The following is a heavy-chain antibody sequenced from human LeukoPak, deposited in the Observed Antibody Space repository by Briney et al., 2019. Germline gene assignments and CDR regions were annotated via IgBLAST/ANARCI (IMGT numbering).Heavy chain of an antibody. CDR2: IIPILGIA. CDR3: ARVRIAAAGTISSYFDY. J-gene: IGHJ4*02. V-gene: IGHV1-69*04. CDR1: GGTFSSYA. Sequence: SVKVSCKASGGTFSSYAISWVRQAPGQGPKWMGRIIPILGIANYARKFQGRVTITADKSTSTAYMELSSLRSEDTAVYYCARVRIAAAGTISSYFDYWGQGTLVTVSS. D-gene: IGHD6-13*01.